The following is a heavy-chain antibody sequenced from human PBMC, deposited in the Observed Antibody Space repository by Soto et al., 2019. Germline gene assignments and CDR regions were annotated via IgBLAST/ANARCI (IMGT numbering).Heavy chain of an antibody. D-gene: IGHD2-21*01. J-gene: IGHJ6*02. CDR3: QHDNSGWRWLTDV. CDR2: IYWNDDK. Sequence: SGPTLVNPTQTLTLTCTFSGFSLSTSGVGVGWIRQPPGKAPEWLGIIYWNDDKRYSPSLKTRVTITKDTSRNQVVLIMTSVEADDKATYYRQHDNSGWRWLTDVWGQGTTVTVSS. V-gene: IGHV2-5*01. CDR1: GFSLSTSGVG.